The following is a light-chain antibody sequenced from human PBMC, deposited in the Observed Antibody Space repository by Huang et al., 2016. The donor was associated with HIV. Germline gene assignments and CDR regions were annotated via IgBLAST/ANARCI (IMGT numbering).Light chain of an antibody. J-gene: IGKJ5*01. V-gene: IGKV3-11*01. CDR2: DAS. Sequence: EIVLTQSPATLSLSPGERATLSCRASQSVSSYLAWYQQKPGQAPRLLIEDASNRATGIPARFSGSGSGTDFTLTISSLEPEDFALYYCQQCSNWPITFGQGTRLEIK. CDR3: QQCSNWPIT. CDR1: QSVSSY.